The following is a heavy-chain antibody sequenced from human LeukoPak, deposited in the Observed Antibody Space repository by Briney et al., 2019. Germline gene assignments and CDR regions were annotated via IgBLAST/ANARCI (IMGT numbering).Heavy chain of an antibody. CDR1: GFTFSSYS. V-gene: IGHV3-21*01. CDR2: ISSSSSYI. J-gene: IGHJ4*02. CDR3: ARDPEYCGSTSCYLDY. Sequence: GGSLRLSCAASGFTFSSYSMNWVRQAPGKGLEWVSSISSSSSYIYYADSVRGRFTISRDNAKNSLYLQMNSLRAEDTAVYYCARDPEYCGSTSCYLDYWGQGTLVTVSS. D-gene: IGHD2-2*01.